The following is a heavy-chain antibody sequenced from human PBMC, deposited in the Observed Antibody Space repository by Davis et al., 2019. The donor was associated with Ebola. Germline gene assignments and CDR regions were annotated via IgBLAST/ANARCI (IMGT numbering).Heavy chain of an antibody. Sequence: PGGSLRLSCATSGFTFSRYWMHWVRQAPGKGLVWVSRIDTDGSLTDYADSVKGRFTLSRDNAKSTLYLQMNSLRAEDTALYYCAKGRYQLLLSPGMDVWGQGTTVTVSS. V-gene: IGHV3-74*01. CDR2: IDTDGSLT. D-gene: IGHD2-2*01. CDR3: AKGRYQLLLSPGMDV. J-gene: IGHJ6*02. CDR1: GFTFSRYW.